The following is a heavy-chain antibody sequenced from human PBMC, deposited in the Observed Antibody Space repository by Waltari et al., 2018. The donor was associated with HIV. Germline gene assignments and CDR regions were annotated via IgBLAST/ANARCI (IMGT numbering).Heavy chain of an antibody. Sequence: QVQLVQSGAEVKKPGSSVKVSCKASGGTFSSYAISWVRQAPGQGLEWMGGIIPIYGTANYAQKFQGRVTITADESTSTAYMELSSLRSEDTAVYYCARGQGSPAARGYYYYGMDVWGQGTTVTVSS. V-gene: IGHV1-69*12. D-gene: IGHD2-2*01. CDR3: ARGQGSPAARGYYYYGMDV. CDR1: GGTFSSYA. J-gene: IGHJ6*02. CDR2: IIPIYGTA.